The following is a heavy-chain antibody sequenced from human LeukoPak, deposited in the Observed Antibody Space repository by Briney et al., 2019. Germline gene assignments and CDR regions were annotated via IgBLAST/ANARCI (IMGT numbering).Heavy chain of an antibody. Sequence: GASVKVSCKASGYTFTSYYMHWVRQAPGQGLEWMGIINPSGGSTSYAQKFQGRVTITADESTSTAYMELSSLRSEDTAVYYCARDNKGYCSSTSCYTGDYWGQGTLVTVSS. J-gene: IGHJ4*02. CDR1: GYTFTSYY. V-gene: IGHV1-46*01. CDR3: ARDNKGYCSSTSCYTGDY. CDR2: INPSGGST. D-gene: IGHD2-2*02.